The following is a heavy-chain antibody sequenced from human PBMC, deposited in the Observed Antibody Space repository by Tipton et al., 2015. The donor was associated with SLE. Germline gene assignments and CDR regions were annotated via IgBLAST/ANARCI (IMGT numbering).Heavy chain of an antibody. CDR3: ARVKAFYDLWSGFDY. D-gene: IGHD3-3*01. J-gene: IGHJ4*02. Sequence: LRLSCDVSGVSITGTSYYWGWIRQPPGKGLEWIGNIYYTGSTYDNPSLKSRVTMSVDTSKNQFSLRLSSVTAADTAVYYCARVKAFYDLWSGFDYWGQGILVSVSS. CDR1: GVSITGTSYY. V-gene: IGHV4-39*07. CDR2: IYYTGST.